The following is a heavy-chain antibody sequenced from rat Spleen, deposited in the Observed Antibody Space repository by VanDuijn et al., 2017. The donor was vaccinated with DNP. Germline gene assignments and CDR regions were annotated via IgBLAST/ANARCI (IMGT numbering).Heavy chain of an antibody. D-gene: IGHD5-1*01. Sequence: EVQLQESGPGLVKPSQSLSLTCSVTGYSITSNFRWSWIRKFPGNELEWMGYINNVGSTNYNPSLKSRFSITRDTSKNQFFLQVNSVRNEDTATYYCAIQLGVFDYWGQGVMVIVSS. V-gene: IGHV3-3*01. J-gene: IGHJ2*01. CDR1: GYSITSNFR. CDR3: AIQLGVFDY. CDR2: INNVGST.